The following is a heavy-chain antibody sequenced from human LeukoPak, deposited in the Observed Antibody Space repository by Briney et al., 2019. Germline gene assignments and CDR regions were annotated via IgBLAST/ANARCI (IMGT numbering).Heavy chain of an antibody. D-gene: IGHD5-12*01. CDR1: GGSFSGYY. CDR3: ARGTLIYSGYDYMDFDY. Sequence: PSETLSLTCAVYGGSFSGYYWSWIRQPPGKGLEWMGEINHSGSTNYNPSLKSRVTFSVDTSKNQFSLKLSSVTAADTSVYYCARGTLIYSGYDYMDFDYWGQGTLVTVSS. J-gene: IGHJ4*02. CDR2: INHSGST. V-gene: IGHV4-34*01.